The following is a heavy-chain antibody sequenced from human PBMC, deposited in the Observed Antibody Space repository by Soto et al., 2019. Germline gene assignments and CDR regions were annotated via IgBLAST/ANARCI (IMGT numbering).Heavy chain of an antibody. CDR2: IYYSGST. CDR3: ARDLAYGDFPFDY. V-gene: IGHV4-30-4*01. J-gene: IGHJ4*02. CDR1: GGSISSGDYY. Sequence: QVQLQESGPGLVKPSQTLSLTCTVSGGSISSGDYYWSWIRQPPGKGLEWIGYIYYSGSTYYNPSLKSRVTISVDPSKNQFSLKLSSVTAADTAVYYCARDLAYGDFPFDYWGQGTLVTVSS. D-gene: IGHD4-17*01.